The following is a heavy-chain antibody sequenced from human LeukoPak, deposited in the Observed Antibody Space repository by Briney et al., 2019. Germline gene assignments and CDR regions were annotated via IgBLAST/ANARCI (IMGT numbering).Heavy chain of an antibody. Sequence: GSSVKVSCKASGDTFSSSAISWVRQAPGQGLEWMGKIILPLVITNYAQQFQGGVTITTDKSTDTVFLELSSLRSQDTAVYYCARSSVTGHFDFWGQGTLVTVSS. CDR2: IILPLVIT. V-gene: IGHV1-69*04. CDR1: GDTFSSSA. D-gene: IGHD2-21*02. CDR3: ARSSVTGHFDF. J-gene: IGHJ4*02.